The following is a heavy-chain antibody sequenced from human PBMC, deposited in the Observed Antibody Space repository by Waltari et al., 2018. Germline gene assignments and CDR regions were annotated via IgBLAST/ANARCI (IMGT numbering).Heavy chain of an antibody. CDR2: ISSSSSTI. V-gene: IGHV3-48*04. Sequence: EVQLVESGGGLVQPGGSLSLSCAASGFTFSSYSMTWVRPAPGKGLEWVSYISSSSSTIYYADSVKGRFTISRDNAKNSLYLQMNSLRAEDTAVYYCARSGHCTNGVCYPHSFYAFDIWGQGTMVTVSS. J-gene: IGHJ3*02. CDR3: ARSGHCTNGVCYPHSFYAFDI. CDR1: GFTFSSYS. D-gene: IGHD2-8*01.